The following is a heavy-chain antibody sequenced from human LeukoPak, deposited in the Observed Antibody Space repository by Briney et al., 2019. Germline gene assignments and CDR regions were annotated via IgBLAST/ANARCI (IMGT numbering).Heavy chain of an antibody. CDR2: IRYDGSNE. V-gene: IGHV3-30*02. D-gene: IGHD3-9*01. CDR1: GFTFSNYG. J-gene: IGHJ4*02. CDR3: AKGAYDILTGYYFYYFDY. Sequence: GGSLRLSCVASGFTFSNYGMHWVRQAPGEGLDWMAFIRYDGSNEYYADSVKGRFTISRDNSKNTLYLQMNSLRAEDTAVYYCAKGAYDILTGYYFYYFDYWGQGTLVTVSS.